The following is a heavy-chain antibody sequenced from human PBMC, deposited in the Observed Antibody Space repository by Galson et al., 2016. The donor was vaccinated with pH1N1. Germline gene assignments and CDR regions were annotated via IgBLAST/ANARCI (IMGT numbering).Heavy chain of an antibody. D-gene: IGHD1-26*01. J-gene: IGHJ4*02. CDR1: GYTFTTSY. CDR3: TRDLGRRREF. CDR2: IDPSGGGT. Sequence: SVKVSCKASGYTFTTSYIHWVRQAPGEGLEWMGVIDPSGGGTTYAQKFQARVTMTRETSTSTVYLDLSRLKSEDTSVYYCTRDLGRRREFWGQGTLVTVSS. V-gene: IGHV1-46*01.